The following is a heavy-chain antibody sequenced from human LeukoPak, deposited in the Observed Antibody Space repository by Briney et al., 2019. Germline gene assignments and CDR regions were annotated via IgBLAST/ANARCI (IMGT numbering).Heavy chain of an antibody. CDR2: ISSSSSYI. D-gene: IGHD3-22*01. Sequence: GGSLRLSCAASGFTFSSYSMNWVRQAPGKGLEWVSSISSSSSYIYYADSVKGRFTIFRDNAKNSLYLQMNSLRAEDTAVYYCASSGYAEVGRFDYWGQGTLVTVSS. V-gene: IGHV3-21*01. CDR1: GFTFSSYS. J-gene: IGHJ4*02. CDR3: ASSGYAEVGRFDY.